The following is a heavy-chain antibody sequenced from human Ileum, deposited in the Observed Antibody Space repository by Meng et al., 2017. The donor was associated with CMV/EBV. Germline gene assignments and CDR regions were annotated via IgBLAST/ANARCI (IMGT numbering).Heavy chain of an antibody. V-gene: IGHV3-30*02. CDR2: IRYDGSNK. D-gene: IGHD1-26*01. Sequence: GESLKISCAASGFIFSIYGIHWVRQAPGKGLEWVSSIRYDGSNKYDADSVKGRFTISRDNSTNTLYLQMNRLRAEDTAGYYCGKDQDPRLKLLHHFDYWGQGALVTVSS. J-gene: IGHJ4*02. CDR1: GFIFSIYG. CDR3: GKDQDPRLKLLHHFDY.